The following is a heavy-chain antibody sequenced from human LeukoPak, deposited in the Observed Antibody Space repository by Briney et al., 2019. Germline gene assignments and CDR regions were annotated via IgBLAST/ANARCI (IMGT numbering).Heavy chain of an antibody. J-gene: IGHJ4*02. D-gene: IGHD4-17*01. V-gene: IGHV3-23*01. CDR1: GFTFSSYA. CDR3: ARDRGDYLMGY. Sequence: GGSLRLSCAASGFTFSSYAMSWVRQAPGKGLEWVSAISGSGGSTYYADSVKGRFTISRDNSKDTLYLQMNSLRAEDTAVYYCARDRGDYLMGYWGQGTLVTVSS. CDR2: ISGSGGST.